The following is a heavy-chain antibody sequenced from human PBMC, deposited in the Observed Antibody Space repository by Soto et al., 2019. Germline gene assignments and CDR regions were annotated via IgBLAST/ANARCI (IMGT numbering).Heavy chain of an antibody. CDR2: ISAYNGNT. CDR3: ARRTTVTPLGYYYYYMDV. Sequence: QVQLVQSGAEVKKPGASVKVSCKASGYTFTSYGISWVRQAPGQGLEWMGWISAYNGNTNYAQKLQGRVTMTTDTSTSTAYMELRSLRSDDTAVYYYARRTTVTPLGYYYYYMDVWGKGTTVTVSS. V-gene: IGHV1-18*01. D-gene: IGHD4-4*01. CDR1: GYTFTSYG. J-gene: IGHJ6*03.